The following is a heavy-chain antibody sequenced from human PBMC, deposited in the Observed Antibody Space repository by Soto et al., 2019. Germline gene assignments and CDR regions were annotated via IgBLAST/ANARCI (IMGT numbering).Heavy chain of an antibody. J-gene: IGHJ4*02. CDR3: AVAVAGPTAIGY. D-gene: IGHD6-19*01. V-gene: IGHV3-74*01. Sequence: EVQLVESGGGLVQPGGSLRLSCAASGFTFSSYWMHLVRQPPGKGLVWVSRINSDGSSTSYADSVKGRFTISRDNAKNTLYLQMNSLRAEDTAVYYCAVAVAGPTAIGYWGQGTLVTVSA. CDR1: GFTFSSYW. CDR2: INSDGSST.